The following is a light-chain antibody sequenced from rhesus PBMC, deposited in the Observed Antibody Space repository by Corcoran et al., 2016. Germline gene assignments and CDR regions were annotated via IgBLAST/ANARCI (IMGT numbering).Light chain of an antibody. Sequence: DIQMTQSPSSLSASVGDTVTITCRASQSISSWLDWYQQKPGKAPKLLIYKASSLQSGVPSRFSGSGSGTDFTLTISRLQPEDFATYYCLQYYSSPYSFGLGTKVGIK. CDR3: LQYYSSPYS. V-gene: IGKV1-22*01. CDR1: QSISSW. CDR2: KAS. J-gene: IGKJ2*01.